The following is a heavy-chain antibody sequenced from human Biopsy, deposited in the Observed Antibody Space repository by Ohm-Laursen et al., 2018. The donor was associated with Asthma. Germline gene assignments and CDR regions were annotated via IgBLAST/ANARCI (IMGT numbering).Heavy chain of an antibody. J-gene: IGHJ4*02. CDR3: ARKAGSCISRTCYSLDF. V-gene: IGHV1-69*13. D-gene: IGHD2-2*01. CDR1: GGTFNTYV. CDR2: INSVFGTT. Sequence: AASVKVSCKPLGGTFNTYVIGWVRQAPGQGLEWMGGINSVFGTTTYPQKFQDRVTITADDSTSTVYMELGSLRSEDTAVYYCARKAGSCISRTCYSLDFWGQGTLVTVSS.